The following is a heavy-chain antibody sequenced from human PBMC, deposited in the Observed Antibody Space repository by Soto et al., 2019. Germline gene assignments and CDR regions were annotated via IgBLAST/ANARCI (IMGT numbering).Heavy chain of an antibody. CDR2: INPSGGST. D-gene: IGHD1-26*01. CDR1: GYTFTSYY. Sequence: QVQLVQSGAEVKKPGASVKVSCKASGYTFTSYYMHWVRQAPGQGLEWMGIINPSGGSTSYAQKFQGRVTMTRDTSTSTVYMELSSLRSEDTAVYYCARLGHISGSYVWFDPWGQGTLVTVSS. J-gene: IGHJ5*02. CDR3: ARLGHISGSYVWFDP. V-gene: IGHV1-46*01.